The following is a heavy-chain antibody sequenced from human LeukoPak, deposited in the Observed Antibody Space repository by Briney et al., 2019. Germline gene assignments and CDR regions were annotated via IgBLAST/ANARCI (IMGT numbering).Heavy chain of an antibody. CDR2: ISTSTGDT. Sequence: ASVKVSCKTSGYSFILYGISWVRQAPGQGPEWMGWISTSTGDTKYTQKFQGRVTLTTDTSTSTAYMELSSLRSDDTAVYYCAREKLLREGYNCFDPWGQGTLVTVSS. D-gene: IGHD3-22*01. J-gene: IGHJ5*02. CDR1: GYSFILYG. V-gene: IGHV1-18*01. CDR3: AREKLLREGYNCFDP.